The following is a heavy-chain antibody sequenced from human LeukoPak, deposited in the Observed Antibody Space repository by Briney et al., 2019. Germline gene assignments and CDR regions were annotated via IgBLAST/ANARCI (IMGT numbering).Heavy chain of an antibody. V-gene: IGHV3-53*01. CDR2: IYSDGRT. Sequence: PGGSLRLSCAASGFTVSSNYMSWVRQAPGKGLEWVSVIYSDGRTYYADSVKGRFTISRDNSKNTLYLETNSLRAEDTAVYYCARDQYYSSSDWGQGTLVTVSS. J-gene: IGHJ4*02. D-gene: IGHD6-19*01. CDR1: GFTVSSNY. CDR3: ARDQYYSSSD.